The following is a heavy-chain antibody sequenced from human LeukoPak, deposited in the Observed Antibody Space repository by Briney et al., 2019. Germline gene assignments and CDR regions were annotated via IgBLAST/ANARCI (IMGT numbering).Heavy chain of an antibody. CDR1: VDTFSIYA. D-gene: IGHD6-19*01. Sequence: GASVKVSCKASVDTFSIYAISCVRHAPGQGLEWMGRIIPIFGIANYAQKFQGRVTITADKSTSTAYMELSSLRSEDTAVYYCARGIAVAGNRHHGMDVWGQGTTVTVSS. CDR2: IIPIFGIA. J-gene: IGHJ6*02. V-gene: IGHV1-69*04. CDR3: ARGIAVAGNRHHGMDV.